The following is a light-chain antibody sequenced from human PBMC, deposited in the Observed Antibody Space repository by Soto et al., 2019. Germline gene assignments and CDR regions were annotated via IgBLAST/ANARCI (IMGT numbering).Light chain of an antibody. CDR3: QQSYSTPPMYT. CDR2: AAS. J-gene: IGKJ2*01. V-gene: IGKV1-39*01. Sequence: DIQMTQSPSSLSASVGDRVTITCRARQSISSYLNWYQQKPGKAPKLLIYAASSLQSGVPSRFSGSGSATDFTLTISSLQPEDFATYYCQQSYSTPPMYTFGQGTKLEIK. CDR1: QSISSY.